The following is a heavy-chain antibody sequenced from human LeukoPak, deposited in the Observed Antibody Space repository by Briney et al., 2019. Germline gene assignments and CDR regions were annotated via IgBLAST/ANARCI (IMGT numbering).Heavy chain of an antibody. Sequence: GGSLRLSCAASGFTFSQYWMSWVRQAPGKGLEWVANIKHDGSEKQDGSEKNYVDSVKGRFTISRDNAKNSLYLQMNSLRAEDTAVYYCARSGRGVDSFYFYVDVWGKGTTVTVSS. V-gene: IGHV3-7*01. D-gene: IGHD3-10*01. CDR1: GFTFSQYW. CDR3: ARSGRGVDSFYFYVDV. J-gene: IGHJ6*03. CDR2: IKHDGSEKQDGSEK.